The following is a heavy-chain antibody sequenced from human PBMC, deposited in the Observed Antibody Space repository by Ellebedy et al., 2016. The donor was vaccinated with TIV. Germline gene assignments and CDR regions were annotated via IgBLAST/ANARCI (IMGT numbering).Heavy chain of an antibody. CDR3: ARGRRWFDY. D-gene: IGHD5-24*01. CDR1: GFTFTNYW. J-gene: IGHJ4*02. CDR2: INQDGSEK. V-gene: IGHV3-7*04. Sequence: GESLKISCEASGFTFTNYWMSWVRQAPGKGLEWVANINQDGSEKYYVDSVKGRFTISRDNAESSLHLQMNRLRAEDTAVYYCARGRRWFDYWGQGTLVTVSS.